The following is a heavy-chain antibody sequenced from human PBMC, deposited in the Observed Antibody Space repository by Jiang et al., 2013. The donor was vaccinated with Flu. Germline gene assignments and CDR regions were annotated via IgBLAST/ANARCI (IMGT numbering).Heavy chain of an antibody. D-gene: IGHD3-10*01. CDR2: INPSGGYT. J-gene: IGHJ6*04. Sequence: EVKKPGASVTVSCKASGYSFTNYYMHWVRQAPGQGLEWMGIINPSGGYTGYAQNFQGRVTMTSDTSTSTVYMELSSLRSEDTAVYYCARGSPNWSYEGMDVWGIGTTVTVSS. V-gene: IGHV1-46*01. CDR3: ARGSPNWSYEGMDV. CDR1: GYSFTNYY.